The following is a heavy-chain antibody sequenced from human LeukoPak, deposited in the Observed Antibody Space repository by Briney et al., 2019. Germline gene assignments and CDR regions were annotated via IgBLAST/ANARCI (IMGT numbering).Heavy chain of an antibody. D-gene: IGHD3-10*01. CDR3: ARDKWIGWRPDAFDI. Sequence: ASVKVSCKASGGSFSSYGFSWVRQAPGQGLEWMGWISAYNGNTNYAQKLQGRVTMTTDTSTSTAYMELRSLRSDDTAVYYCARDKWIGWRPDAFDIWGQGTMVTVSS. CDR1: GGSFSSYG. J-gene: IGHJ3*02. CDR2: ISAYNGNT. V-gene: IGHV1-18*01.